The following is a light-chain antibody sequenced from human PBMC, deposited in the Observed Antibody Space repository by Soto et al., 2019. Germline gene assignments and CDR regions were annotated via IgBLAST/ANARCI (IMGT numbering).Light chain of an antibody. J-gene: IGKJ3*01. CDR2: DAS. CDR3: QQFNSYPPFT. CDR1: QGISSA. Sequence: AIQLTQSPSSLSASVGDRVTITCRASQGISSALAWYQQKPGKAPKLLIYDASSLESGVPSRFSGSGSGTDFTLTNSSLQPEDFAPYYCQQFNSYPPFTFGPGTKVDIK. V-gene: IGKV1-13*02.